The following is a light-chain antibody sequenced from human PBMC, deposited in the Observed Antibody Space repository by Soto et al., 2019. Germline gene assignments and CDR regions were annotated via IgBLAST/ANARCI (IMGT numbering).Light chain of an antibody. CDR3: QQYNNWPLT. CDR1: QSVSSD. V-gene: IGKV3-15*01. Sequence: EIVMTQSPATLSVSPGERATLSCRASQSVSSDFAWYQQKPGQAPRLVIYGASTRATGIPARFSGSGSGTEFTLTISSLQSEDFAVYYCQQYNNWPLTYGGGTKVDIK. CDR2: GAS. J-gene: IGKJ4*01.